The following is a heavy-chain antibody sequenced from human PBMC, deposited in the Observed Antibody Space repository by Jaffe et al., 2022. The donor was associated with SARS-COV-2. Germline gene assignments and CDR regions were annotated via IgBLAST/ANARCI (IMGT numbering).Heavy chain of an antibody. Sequence: QVQLQESGPGLVKPSQTLSLTCTVSGGSISSGGYYWSWIRQHPGKGLEWIGYIYYSGSTYYNPSLKSRVTISVDTSKNQFSLKLSSVTAADTAVYYCARDAITFGGVIAPGMDVWGQGTTVTVSS. J-gene: IGHJ6*02. V-gene: IGHV4-31*03. CDR2: IYYSGST. CDR3: ARDAITFGGVIAPGMDV. CDR1: GGSISSGGYY. D-gene: IGHD3-16*02.